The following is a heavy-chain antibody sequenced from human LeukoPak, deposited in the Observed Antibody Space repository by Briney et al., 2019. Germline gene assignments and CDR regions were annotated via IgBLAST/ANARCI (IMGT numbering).Heavy chain of an antibody. CDR2: ISGSGGST. V-gene: IGHV3-23*01. CDR3: AKAENPGIAVAGTVDY. D-gene: IGHD6-19*01. Sequence: GGSLRLSCAASGFTFSSYAMSWVRQAPGKGLEWVSAISGSGGSTYYADSVKGRFTISRDNSKNTLYPQMNSLRAEDTAVYYCAKAENPGIAVAGTVDYWGQGTLVTVSS. CDR1: GFTFSSYA. J-gene: IGHJ4*02.